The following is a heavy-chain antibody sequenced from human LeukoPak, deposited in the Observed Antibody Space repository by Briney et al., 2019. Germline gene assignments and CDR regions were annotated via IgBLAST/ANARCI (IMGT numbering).Heavy chain of an antibody. CDR2: IIPIFGTA. D-gene: IGHD6-6*01. CDR3: ARDTNRYSSSSMGFDP. CDR1: GYTFTSYG. J-gene: IGHJ5*02. Sequence: SVKVSCKASGYTFTSYGISWVRQAPGQGLEWMGGIIPIFGTANYAQKFQGRVTITADKSTSTAYMELNSLRSEDTAVYYCARDTNRYSSSSMGFDPWGQGTLVTVSS. V-gene: IGHV1-69*06.